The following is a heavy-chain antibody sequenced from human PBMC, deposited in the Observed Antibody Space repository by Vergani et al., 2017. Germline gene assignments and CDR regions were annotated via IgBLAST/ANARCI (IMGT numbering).Heavy chain of an antibody. CDR1: GGSISSYY. V-gene: IGHV4-59*01. CDR3: ARSSGYYDSSGYYYDAFDI. J-gene: IGHJ3*02. D-gene: IGHD3-22*01. CDR2: IYYSGST. Sequence: QVQLQESGPGLVKPSETLSLTCTVSGGSISSYYWSWIRQPPGKGLEWIGYIYYSGSTNYNPSLKSRVTISVDPSKNQFSLKLSSVTAADTAVYYCARSSGYYDSSGYYYDAFDIWGQGTMVTVSS.